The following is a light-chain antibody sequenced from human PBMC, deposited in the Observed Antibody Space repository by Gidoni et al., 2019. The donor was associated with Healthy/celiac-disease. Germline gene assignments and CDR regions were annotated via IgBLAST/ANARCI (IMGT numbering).Light chain of an antibody. V-gene: IGKV1-39*01. CDR2: AAS. Sequence: EIQMTQSPSSLSASVGDRVTITCRASQSISSYLNWYQQKPGKAPKLLIYAASSLQSGGPSRFSGSGSGTDFTLTIISLQPEDFATYYCQQSYSTHTWTFXXXTKVEIK. CDR3: QQSYSTHTWT. CDR1: QSISSY. J-gene: IGKJ1*01.